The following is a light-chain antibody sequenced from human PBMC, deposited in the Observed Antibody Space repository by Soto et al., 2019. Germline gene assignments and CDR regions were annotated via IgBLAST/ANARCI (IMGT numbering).Light chain of an antibody. J-gene: IGLJ1*01. V-gene: IGLV2-14*01. Sequence: QSALTQPASVSGSPGQSITISCTGTSSDIGGYNYVSWYQHTPGKPPKLMIYEVRNRPSGVSNRFSGSKSGNTASLIISGLQAEAEADYYCSSYISSDILYVFGTGTKVTVL. CDR3: SSYISSDILYV. CDR1: SSDIGGYNY. CDR2: EVR.